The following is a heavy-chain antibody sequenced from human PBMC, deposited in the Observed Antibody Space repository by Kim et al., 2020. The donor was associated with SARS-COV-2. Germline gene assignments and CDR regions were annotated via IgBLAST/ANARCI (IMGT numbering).Heavy chain of an antibody. Sequence: GGSLRLSCAASELTFTTYVMNWVRQAPGKGLEWVSSITGSGGTTYYADSVKGQFTISRDNSENTLYLQMNDLRVEDTAMYYCVSGYYDSSGNYPGYFDL. CDR3: VSGYYDSSGNYPGYFDL. D-gene: IGHD3-22*01. CDR2: ITGSGGTT. CDR1: ELTFTTYV. J-gene: IGHJ2*01. V-gene: IGHV3-23*01.